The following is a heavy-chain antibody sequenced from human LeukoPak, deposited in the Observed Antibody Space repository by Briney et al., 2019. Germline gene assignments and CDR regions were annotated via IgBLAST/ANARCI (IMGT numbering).Heavy chain of an antibody. V-gene: IGHV3-7*01. D-gene: IGHD6-6*01. CDR1: GFMFSSYW. Sequence: GGSLRLSCAASGFMFSSYWMTWVRQAPGKGLEWVANINQDGSEKYYVDSVKGRFTISRDNAKNSLYLQMNSLRAEDTAVYYCARDKAAPDYWGQGTLVTVSS. CDR3: ARDKAAPDY. CDR2: INQDGSEK. J-gene: IGHJ4*02.